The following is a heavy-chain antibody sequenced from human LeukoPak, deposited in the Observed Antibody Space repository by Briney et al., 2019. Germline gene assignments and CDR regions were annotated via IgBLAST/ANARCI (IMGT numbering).Heavy chain of an antibody. CDR1: GFTFSSYG. J-gene: IGHJ6*02. Sequence: GGSLRLSCAAPGFTFSSYGMHWVRQAPGKGLEWVALIWYDGSNKYYADSVKGRLTISRDNSKNTLYLQMNSLRAEDTAVYYCARFGYYYGMDVWGQGTTVTVSS. D-gene: IGHD3-10*01. V-gene: IGHV3-33*01. CDR2: IWYDGSNK. CDR3: ARFGYYYGMDV.